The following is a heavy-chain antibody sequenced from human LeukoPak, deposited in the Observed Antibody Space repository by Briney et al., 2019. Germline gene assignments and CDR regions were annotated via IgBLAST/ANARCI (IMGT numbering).Heavy chain of an antibody. CDR1: GFSFSDYY. V-gene: IGHV3-23*01. CDR3: AKDGLYYDGSAHVYYFDY. J-gene: IGHJ4*02. Sequence: GGSLRLSCAASGFSFSDYYMTWVRQAPGKGLEWVSSITGSGDYTYYIDSVKGRFTISRDNSKNILYLQMNSLRGEDTALYYCAKDGLYYDGSAHVYYFDYWGQGTLVAVSS. CDR2: ITGSGDYT. D-gene: IGHD3-22*01.